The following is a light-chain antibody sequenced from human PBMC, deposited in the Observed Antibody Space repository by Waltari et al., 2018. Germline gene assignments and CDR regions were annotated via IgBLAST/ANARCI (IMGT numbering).Light chain of an antibody. J-gene: IGLJ7*01. CDR2: ENT. Sequence: QSVLTQPPSVSAAPGQRVTISCSGGSSNIGHNYVSWYRKLPGTAPKLLIYENTERPSGIPCRFSGSKSGTSATLDITGLQAGDEADYYCGTWDSSLSGAVFGGGTHLTVL. CDR1: SSNIGHNY. CDR3: GTWDSSLSGAV. V-gene: IGLV1-51*02.